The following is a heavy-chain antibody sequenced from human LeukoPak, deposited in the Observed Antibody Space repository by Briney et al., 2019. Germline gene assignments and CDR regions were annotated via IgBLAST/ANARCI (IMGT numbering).Heavy chain of an antibody. CDR3: AKGPHIVVVPAASLDY. CDR2: ISGSGGST. CDR1: GFTFSSYA. J-gene: IGHJ4*02. Sequence: SGGSLRLSCAASGFTFSSYAMSWVRQAPGKGLEWVSAISGSGGSTYYADSVKGRFTISRDNSKNTLYLQMNSLRAEDTAVYYCAKGPHIVVVPAASLDYWGQGTLVTVSS. V-gene: IGHV3-23*01. D-gene: IGHD2-2*01.